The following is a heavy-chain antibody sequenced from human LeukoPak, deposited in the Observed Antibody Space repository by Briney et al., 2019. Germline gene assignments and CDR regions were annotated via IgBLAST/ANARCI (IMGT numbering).Heavy chain of an antibody. J-gene: IGHJ4*02. D-gene: IGHD2-15*01. CDR2: IRYDGSNE. CDR1: AFSFSSYG. CDR3: AKSLGRYCSSSSCLVGFDY. Sequence: GGSLRLSCAASAFSFSSYGMHWVRQVPGKGLEWVAFIRYDGSNEYYADSVKGRFTISRDNSKNTLYVQMNSLRAEDTAVYYCAKSLGRYCSSSSCLVGFDYWGQGTLVTVSS. V-gene: IGHV3-30*02.